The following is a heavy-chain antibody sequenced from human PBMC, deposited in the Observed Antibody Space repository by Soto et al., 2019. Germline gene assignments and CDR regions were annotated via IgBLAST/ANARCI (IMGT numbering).Heavy chain of an antibody. CDR3: ARDRVAREEHPPLPFWLGHHPEYYYCGRDV. CDR2: IIPIFGTA. Sequence: SVKVSCKASGGTFSSYAISWVRQAPGQGLEWMGGIIPIFGTANYAQKFQGRVTITADESTSTAYMELSSLRSEDTAVYYCARDRVAREEHPPLPFWLGHHPEYYYCGRDVWAQGSTVTVSS. D-gene: IGHD3-3*01. CDR1: GGTFSSYA. V-gene: IGHV1-69*13. J-gene: IGHJ6*02.